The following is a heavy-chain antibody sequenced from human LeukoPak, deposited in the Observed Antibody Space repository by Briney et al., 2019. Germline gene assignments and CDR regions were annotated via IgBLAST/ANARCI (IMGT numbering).Heavy chain of an antibody. CDR1: GCTFSSYA. CDR2: IIPIYGTA. J-gene: IGHJ4*02. V-gene: IGHV1-69*06. D-gene: IGHD6-13*01. Sequence: ASVKVSCKASGCTFSSYAISWVRQAPGQGLEWMGRIIPIYGTANYAQKFQGRVTITADKSTSTAYMELSSLRSEDTAGYYCARDRVEEVAAAGTGYWGQGTMVTVSS. CDR3: ARDRVEEVAAAGTGY.